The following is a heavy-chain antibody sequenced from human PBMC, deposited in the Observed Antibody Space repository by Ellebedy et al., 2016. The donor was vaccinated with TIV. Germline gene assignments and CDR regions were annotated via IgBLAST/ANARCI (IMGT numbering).Heavy chain of an antibody. V-gene: IGHV3-74*01. D-gene: IGHD3-16*01. CDR3: AAGFGDY. CDR2: INSDGSTT. J-gene: IGHJ4*02. CDR1: GFTFSSYW. Sequence: GESLKISXVASGFTFSSYWMHWVRQAPGKGLVWVSRINSDGSTTNYADSVKGRFTISRDNAKNTLYLQMNSLRAEDTAVYYCAAGFGDYWGQGTLVTVSS.